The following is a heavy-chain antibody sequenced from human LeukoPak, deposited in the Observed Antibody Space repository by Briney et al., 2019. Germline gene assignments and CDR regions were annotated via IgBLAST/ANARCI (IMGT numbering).Heavy chain of an antibody. V-gene: IGHV4-34*01. D-gene: IGHD1/OR15-1a*01. J-gene: IGHJ4*02. CDR3: ARGLEHSKTGY. Sequence: PSETLSLTCAVYSESFSGGYWSWIRQPPGKGLDWIGEISHGEGTNYNPSLKSRVTISVDTSKNQFSLKLTSVTAADTAVYYCARGLEHSKTGYWGQGTLVTVSS. CDR2: ISHGEGT. CDR1: SESFSGGY.